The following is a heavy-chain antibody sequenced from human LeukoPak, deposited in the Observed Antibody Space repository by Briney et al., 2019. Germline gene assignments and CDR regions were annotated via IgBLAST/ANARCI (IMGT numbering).Heavy chain of an antibody. V-gene: IGHV3-11*04. Sequence: GGSLRLSCAASGFTFSDYYMSWIRQAPGKGLEWVSYISSSCSTIYYADSVKGRFTISRDNAKNSLYLQMNSLRAEDTAVYYCARVGSSGWYAFDIWGQGTMVTVSS. CDR1: GFTFSDYY. J-gene: IGHJ3*02. D-gene: IGHD6-19*01. CDR3: ARVGSSGWYAFDI. CDR2: ISSSCSTI.